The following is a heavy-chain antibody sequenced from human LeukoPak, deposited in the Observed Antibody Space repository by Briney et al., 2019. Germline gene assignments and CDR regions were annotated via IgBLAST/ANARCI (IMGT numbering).Heavy chain of an antibody. Sequence: PSETLSLTCTVSGGSISSYYWSWIRQPPGKGLEWIGYIYYSGSTNYNPSLKSRVTISVDTSKNQFSLKLSSVTAADTAVYYCARAVVPDYYGSGSSAFDIWGQGTMVTVSS. CDR3: ARAVVPDYYGSGSSAFDI. J-gene: IGHJ3*02. D-gene: IGHD3-10*01. CDR1: GGSISSYY. CDR2: IYYSGST. V-gene: IGHV4-59*01.